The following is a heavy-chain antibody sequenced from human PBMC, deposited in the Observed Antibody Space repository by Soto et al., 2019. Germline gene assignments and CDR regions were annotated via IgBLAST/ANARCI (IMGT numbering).Heavy chain of an antibody. CDR2: IYYMGNT. CDR1: GGSISSNGHY. J-gene: IGHJ4*02. Sequence: QVQLQESGPELVKPSQTLSLTCTVSGGSISSNGHYWTWIRQHPGKGLEWIAYIYYMGNTYYNPSLKSRLTISVDASKNQFSLELMSVTAADTAVYYCAREQWGYDSWGQGTLVTVSS. CDR3: AREQWGYDS. D-gene: IGHD2-15*01. V-gene: IGHV4-31*03.